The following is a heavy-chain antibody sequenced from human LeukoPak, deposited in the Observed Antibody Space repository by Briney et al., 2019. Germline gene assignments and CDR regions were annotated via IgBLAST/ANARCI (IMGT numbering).Heavy chain of an antibody. Sequence: GGSLRLSCAASGFTFSSYAMSWVRRAPGKGLEWVPAISGSGGSTYYADSVKGRFTISRDNSKNTLYLQMNSLRAEDTAVYYCARDYGDYKFDYWGQGTLVTVSS. CDR1: GFTFSSYA. CDR2: ISGSGGST. J-gene: IGHJ4*02. CDR3: ARDYGDYKFDY. V-gene: IGHV3-23*01. D-gene: IGHD4-17*01.